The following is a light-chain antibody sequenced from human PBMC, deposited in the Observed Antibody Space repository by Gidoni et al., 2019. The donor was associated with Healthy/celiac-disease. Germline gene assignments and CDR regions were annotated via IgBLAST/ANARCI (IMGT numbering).Light chain of an antibody. Sequence: ENVLKQSPATLSLSPGERATLTCSASQSVSSYLAWYQQQPGQAPRLLIFDASNRATGIPARFCGSGSWTAFTLTISSLVPEDFAVSYCHQRSYWRRLTFGGGTKVEIK. V-gene: IGKV3-11*01. CDR3: HQRSYWRRLT. CDR2: DAS. CDR1: QSVSSY. J-gene: IGKJ4*01.